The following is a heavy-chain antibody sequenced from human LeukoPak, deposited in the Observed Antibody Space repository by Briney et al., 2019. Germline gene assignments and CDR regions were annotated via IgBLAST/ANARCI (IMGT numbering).Heavy chain of an antibody. CDR2: IYYSGST. D-gene: IGHD5-18*01. J-gene: IGHJ4*02. CDR3: ASGYSYGYQRY. V-gene: IGHV4-61*01. Sequence: SETLSLTCTVSGGSVSSGSYYWSWIRQPPGKGLEWIGYIYYSGSTNYNPSLKSRVTISVDTSKNQFSLKLSSVTAADTAVYYCASGYSYGYQRYWGQGTLVTVSS. CDR1: GGSVSSGSYY.